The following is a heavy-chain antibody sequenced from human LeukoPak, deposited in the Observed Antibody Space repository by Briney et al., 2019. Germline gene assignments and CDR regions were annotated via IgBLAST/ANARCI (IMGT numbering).Heavy chain of an antibody. V-gene: IGHV1-18*01. CDR3: ARSLDASWLQCPEF. CDR1: GYTFTRYG. J-gene: IGHJ4*02. Sequence: GASVKVSCKTSGYTFTRYGITGVRQAPGQGLEWMGWISTYNGNTNYAQKLQGRVTMTTDTSTSTAYMELRSLRYDDTAVYYCARSLDASWLQCPEFWGQGTLVTVSP. D-gene: IGHD5-24*01. CDR2: ISTYNGNT.